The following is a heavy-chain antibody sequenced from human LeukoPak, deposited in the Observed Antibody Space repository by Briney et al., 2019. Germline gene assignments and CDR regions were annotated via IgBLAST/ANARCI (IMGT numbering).Heavy chain of an antibody. Sequence: SETLSLTCAVYGGSFSGYYWSWIRQPPGKGLEWIGEINHSGSTNYNPSLKSRVTISVDTSKKQFSLTLSSVTAAATAVYYCARDSWKNYYGSGSYYRRDAFDIWGQGTMVTVSS. CDR2: INHSGST. D-gene: IGHD3-10*01. V-gene: IGHV4-34*01. CDR1: GGSFSGYY. J-gene: IGHJ3*02. CDR3: ARDSWKNYYGSGSYYRRDAFDI.